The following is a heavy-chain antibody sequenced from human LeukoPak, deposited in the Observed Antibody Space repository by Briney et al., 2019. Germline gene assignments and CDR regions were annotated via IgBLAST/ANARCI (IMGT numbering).Heavy chain of an antibody. D-gene: IGHD3-3*01. CDR3: QSRFLEWLLDY. Sequence: PSETLSLTCTVSGGSISSNNYYWGWIRQPPGKGLEWIGSIYYGGYTYYNPSLKSRVTISVDTSKNQFSLKLSSVTAADTAVYYCQSRFLEWLLDYWGQGTLVTVSS. J-gene: IGHJ4*02. CDR1: GGSISSNNYY. V-gene: IGHV4-39*01. CDR2: IYYGGYT.